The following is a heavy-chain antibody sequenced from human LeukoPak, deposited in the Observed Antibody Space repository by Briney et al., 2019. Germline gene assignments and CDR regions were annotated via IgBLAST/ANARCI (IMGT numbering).Heavy chain of an antibody. D-gene: IGHD6-13*01. CDR3: ARSQGSSLIDY. J-gene: IGHJ4*02. CDR1: GFSLSAYG. CDR2: IWYDGTSK. V-gene: IGHV3-33*01. Sequence: PGGSLRLSCAASGFSLSAYGVPWVRQAPGKGLEWVAVIWYDGTSKDYADSVKGRFTFSRDNSKNTLYLQMNSLTVEDTAVYYCARSQGSSLIDYWGQGTLVTVSS.